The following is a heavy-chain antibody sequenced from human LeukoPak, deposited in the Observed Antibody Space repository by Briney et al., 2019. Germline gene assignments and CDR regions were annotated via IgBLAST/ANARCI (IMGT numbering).Heavy chain of an antibody. Sequence: GGSQRLSCAASGFTFSNAWMSWVRQTPGKGLEWVGRIKSKTDGGTTDYPAPVKGRFTISRDDSKNMLYLQMNSLRTEDTALYHCTTDGFPPHFFDYWGQGAQVTVSS. D-gene: IGHD2/OR15-2a*01. V-gene: IGHV3-15*01. CDR1: GFTFSNAW. CDR2: IKSKTDGGTT. CDR3: TTDGFPPHFFDY. J-gene: IGHJ4*02.